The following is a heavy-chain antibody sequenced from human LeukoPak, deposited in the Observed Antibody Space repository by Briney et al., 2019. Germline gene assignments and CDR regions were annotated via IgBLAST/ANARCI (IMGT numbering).Heavy chain of an antibody. CDR3: ARRRGGYYDRYIDY. V-gene: IGHV4-39*01. CDR2: IYYSGST. J-gene: IGHJ4*02. CDR1: GGSISSSSYY. D-gene: IGHD3-22*01. Sequence: SVTLSLTCTVSGGSISSSSYYWGWIRQPPGKGLEWIGSIYYSGSTYYNPSLKSRVTISVDTSKNQFSLRLSSVTAADTAVYYCARRRGGYYDRYIDYWGQGTLVTVSS.